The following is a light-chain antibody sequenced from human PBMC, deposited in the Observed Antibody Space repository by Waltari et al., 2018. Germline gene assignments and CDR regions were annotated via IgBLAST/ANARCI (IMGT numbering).Light chain of an antibody. V-gene: IGKV3-20*01. CDR2: ATS. Sequence: EIVLTQSPGTLSLSPGERATLSCRAIQSVGRSLAWYQQKPGRAPRLLIYATSNRATGIPDRFSASGSGTDFSLTISRLEPEDFALYYCQHYVRLPVTFGQGTKVEVK. CDR3: QHYVRLPVT. J-gene: IGKJ1*01. CDR1: QSVGRS.